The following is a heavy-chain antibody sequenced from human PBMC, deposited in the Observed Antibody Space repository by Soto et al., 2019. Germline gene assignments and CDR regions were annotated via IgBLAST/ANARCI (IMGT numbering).Heavy chain of an antibody. D-gene: IGHD6-19*01. CDR1: GGSIKSSSYF. Sequence: KTSETLSLTCIVSGGSIKSSSYFWVWVRQPPGKGLEWIGSIYYSGSTYYNPSLRSRVTISVDTSKNQFPLKLSSVTAADTAVFYCARHYSSGSRNWFDPWGQGTLVTVSS. J-gene: IGHJ5*02. CDR3: ARHYSSGSRNWFDP. V-gene: IGHV4-39*01. CDR2: IYYSGST.